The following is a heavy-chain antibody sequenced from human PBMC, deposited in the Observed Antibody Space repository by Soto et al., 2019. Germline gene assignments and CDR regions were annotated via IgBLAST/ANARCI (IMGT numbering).Heavy chain of an antibody. CDR1: GGSVTNYY. V-gene: IGHV4-59*06. D-gene: IGHD3-3*01. Sequence: SETLSLTCTVSGGSVTNYYWSWTRQPAGKGLEWIGYIYYSGSTYYNPSLKSRVTISVDTSKNQFSLKLSSVTAADTAVYYCARDLRFLEWLYWFDPWGQGTLVPVSS. J-gene: IGHJ5*02. CDR3: ARDLRFLEWLYWFDP. CDR2: IYYSGST.